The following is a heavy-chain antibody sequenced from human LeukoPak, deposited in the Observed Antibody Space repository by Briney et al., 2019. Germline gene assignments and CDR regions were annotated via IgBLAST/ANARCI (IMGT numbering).Heavy chain of an antibody. J-gene: IGHJ4*02. V-gene: IGHV4-59*01. CDR3: ARGMLHVDY. D-gene: IGHD2-15*01. CDR1: GGSISSYY. Sequence: SETLSLTCTVSGGSISSYYWSWIRQPPGKGLEWIGYIYYSGSTNYNPSLKSRVTISVDTSKNQFPLMLSSVTAADTAVYYCARGMLHVDYWGQGTLVTVSS. CDR2: IYYSGST.